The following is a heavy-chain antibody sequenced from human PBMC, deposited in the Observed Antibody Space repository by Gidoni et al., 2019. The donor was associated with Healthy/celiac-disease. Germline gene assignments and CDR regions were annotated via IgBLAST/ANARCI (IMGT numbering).Heavy chain of an antibody. D-gene: IGHD2-2*02. CDR1: GRSISISSYY. V-gene: IGHV4-61*02. CDR2: IYHSGSH. Sequence: HVQLQESGPGLVKPSQTLSLTCTVSGRSISISSYYLSWIRQPAGKGLEWIGRIYHSGSHNYNPSRKSRVTISVDKSKNQFYMKLSYVTAAETAGYYGARDGYCSSTSCYRFSYGMDVWGQGNTVTVSS. CDR3: ARDGYCSSTSCYRFSYGMDV. J-gene: IGHJ6*02.